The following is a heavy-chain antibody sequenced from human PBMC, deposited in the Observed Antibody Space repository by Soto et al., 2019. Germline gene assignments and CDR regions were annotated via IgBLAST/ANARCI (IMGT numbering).Heavy chain of an antibody. CDR1: AGSLSGHY. Sequence: SETLSLTCTVSAGSLSGHYWTWIRQLPGKGLEYIGYIYYSGSTNYNPSLKSRVTISIDTSKNLFSLKLTSVTAADTSVYSCARLWTTVGNDYWGQGTLVTVSS. CDR2: IYYSGST. V-gene: IGHV4-59*08. CDR3: ARLWTTVGNDY. J-gene: IGHJ4*02. D-gene: IGHD4-17*01.